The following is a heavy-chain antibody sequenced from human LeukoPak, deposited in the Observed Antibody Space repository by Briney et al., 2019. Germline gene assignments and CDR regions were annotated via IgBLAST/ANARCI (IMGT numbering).Heavy chain of an antibody. CDR2: IWYDGSNK. D-gene: IGHD3-16*01. J-gene: IGHJ6*02. Sequence: GGSLRLSCAASGFTFSSYGMHWVRQAPGKGLEWVAVIWYDGSNKYYVDSVKGRFTISRDNSKNTLSLQMNSLRAEDTAVYYCARDSLGVPAFAVSVSICLDVWGQGTTVTVS. CDR1: GFTFSSYG. V-gene: IGHV3-33*01. CDR3: ARDSLGVPAFAVSVSICLDV.